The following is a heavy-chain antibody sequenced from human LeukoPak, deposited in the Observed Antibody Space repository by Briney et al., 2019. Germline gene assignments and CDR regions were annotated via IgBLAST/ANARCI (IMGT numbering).Heavy chain of an antibody. D-gene: IGHD5-18*01. Sequence: PGGPLRLSCAASGFTFDDYAMHWVRQAPGKGLEWVSLIRGDGGSTYYADSVKGRFTISRDNSKNSLYLQMNSLRNDDTALYYCAKDTEGYTYGYYYYGMDVWGQGTTVTVSS. V-gene: IGHV3-43*02. J-gene: IGHJ6*02. CDR2: IRGDGGST. CDR3: AKDTEGYTYGYYYYGMDV. CDR1: GFTFDDYA.